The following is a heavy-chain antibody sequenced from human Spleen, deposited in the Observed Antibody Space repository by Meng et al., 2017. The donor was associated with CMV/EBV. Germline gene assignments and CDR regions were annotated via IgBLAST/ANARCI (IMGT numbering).Heavy chain of an antibody. Sequence: GGSLRLSCAASGFTFSSYAMHWVRQAPGKGLEWVAVISYDGSNKYYADSVKGRFTISRDNSKNTLYLQMNSLRAEDTAVFYCAKDVSRSLYQFHGMDVWGQGTTVTVS. V-gene: IGHV3-30*04. J-gene: IGHJ6*02. CDR2: ISYDGSNK. CDR3: AKDVSRSLYQFHGMDV. CDR1: GFTFSSYA. D-gene: IGHD3-16*01.